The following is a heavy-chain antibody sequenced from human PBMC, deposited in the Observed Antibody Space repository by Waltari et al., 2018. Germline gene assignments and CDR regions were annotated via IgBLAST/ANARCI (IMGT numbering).Heavy chain of an antibody. V-gene: IGHV3-30*18. CDR3: AKEQGGHSEIDY. J-gene: IGHJ4*02. CDR1: GFPVSKYG. Sequence: QVQLVESGGGVVQPGGSLSPFCDASGFPVSKYGMHWVRQAPGKGLECVAVISYDGNEQYYAYSVKGRFTISRDFSTNTVYLQINSLRRDDTAVYYCAKEQGGHSEIDYWGQGTLVTVSS. D-gene: IGHD2-21*02. CDR2: ISYDGNEQ.